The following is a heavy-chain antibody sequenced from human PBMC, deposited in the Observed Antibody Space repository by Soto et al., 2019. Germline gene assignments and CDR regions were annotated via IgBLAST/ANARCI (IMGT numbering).Heavy chain of an antibody. V-gene: IGHV4-39*01. CDR2: IYYSGST. J-gene: IGHJ6*02. CDR3: ARHSLLRFLEWTQYYYYGMDV. Sequence: SETLSLTCTVSGGSISSSSYYWGWIRQPPGKGLEWIGSIYYSGSTYYNPSLKSRVTKSVDTSKKQFSLKLSSVTAAYTAVYYCARHSLLRFLEWTQYYYYGMDVWGQGTTVTVSS. CDR1: GGSISSSSYY. D-gene: IGHD3-3*01.